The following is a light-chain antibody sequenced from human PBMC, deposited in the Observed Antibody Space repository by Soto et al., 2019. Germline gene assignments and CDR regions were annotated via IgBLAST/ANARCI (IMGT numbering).Light chain of an antibody. CDR3: QAYVSSVPWT. V-gene: IGKV3-20*01. CDR2: GAS. J-gene: IGKJ1*01. CDR1: QRVSSSY. Sequence: MVATRAPGTLSWASGEGGTLYCGASQRVSSSYLACDQQKPGHAPRLRIYGASSRATGIPDRFSGSGSGTDFALTISRLEPADFAVDYCQAYVSSVPWTFAQGTKVDIK.